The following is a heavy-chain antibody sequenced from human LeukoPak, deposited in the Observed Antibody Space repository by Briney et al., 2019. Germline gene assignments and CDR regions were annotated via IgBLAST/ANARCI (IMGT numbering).Heavy chain of an antibody. J-gene: IGHJ1*01. CDR3: ARDSGYSTSSSDYVQH. D-gene: IGHD6-6*01. V-gene: IGHV1-46*01. CDR1: GYTFTSYY. CDR2: MNPISGTT. Sequence: ASVKVSCKTSGYTFTSYYMHWVRQAPGQGLEWMGIMNPISGTTSYAQNFQGRVTMTRDTSTTTVYMEVSSLRSEDTAVYYCARDSGYSTSSSDYVQHWGQGTLVTVSS.